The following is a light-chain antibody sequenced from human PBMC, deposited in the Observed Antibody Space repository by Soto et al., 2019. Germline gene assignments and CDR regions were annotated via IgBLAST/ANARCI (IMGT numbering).Light chain of an antibody. CDR2: DAS. CDR3: QQYGSSPLT. Sequence: EIVLTQSPDTLSLSPEERATLSCRASQSVRSNYLAWYQQKPGQAPRFLISDASSRATGIPDRFSGSVSGTDFTLTISRLEPEDFAVYYCQQYGSSPLTFGGGTKVEIK. V-gene: IGKV3-20*01. CDR1: QSVRSNY. J-gene: IGKJ4*01.